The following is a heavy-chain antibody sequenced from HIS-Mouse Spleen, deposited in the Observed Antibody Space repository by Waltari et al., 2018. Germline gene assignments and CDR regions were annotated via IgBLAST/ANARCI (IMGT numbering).Heavy chain of an antibody. CDR3: ARDHRNNWAIRD. V-gene: IGHV3-30-3*01. J-gene: IGHJ4*02. CDR2: ISCDGSNK. Sequence: QVQLVESGGGVVQPGRSLRLSCAASGFTFSSYAMHWVRPAPGEGMEWVAVISCDGSNKYYADSVKGRFTSSRDNSKNTLYLQMNSLRAEDTAVYYCARDHRNNWAIRDWGQGTLVTVSS. CDR1: GFTFSSYA. D-gene: IGHD1-20*01.